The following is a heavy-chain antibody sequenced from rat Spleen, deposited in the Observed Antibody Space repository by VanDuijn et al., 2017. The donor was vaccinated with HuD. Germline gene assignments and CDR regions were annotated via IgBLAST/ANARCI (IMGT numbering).Heavy chain of an antibody. CDR1: GFTFSDYN. CDR3: ARRHFGYTDYFDY. V-gene: IGHV5-7*01. CDR2: LSYDGTTT. J-gene: IGHJ2*01. Sequence: EVQLVESGGDLVQPGRSLKLSCAASGFTFSDYNMAWVRQAPTKGLEWVATLSYDGTTTYYRDSVKGRFTISRDVAKSTLFLQMDSLRSEDTATYYCARRHFGYTDYFDYWGQGVMVTVSS. D-gene: IGHD1-4*01.